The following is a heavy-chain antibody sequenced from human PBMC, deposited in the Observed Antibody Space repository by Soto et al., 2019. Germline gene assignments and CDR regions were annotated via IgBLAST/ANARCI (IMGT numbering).Heavy chain of an antibody. D-gene: IGHD6-13*01. J-gene: IGHJ6*03. V-gene: IGHV3-33*01. CDR2: IWYDGSNK. Sequence: GGSLRLSCAASGFTFSSYGMHWVRQAPGKGLEWVAVIWYDGSNKYYADSVKGRFTISRDNSKNTLYLQMNSLRAEDTAVYYCARAQQLVPSCYMDVWGKGTTVTVSS. CDR1: GFTFSSYG. CDR3: ARAQQLVPSCYMDV.